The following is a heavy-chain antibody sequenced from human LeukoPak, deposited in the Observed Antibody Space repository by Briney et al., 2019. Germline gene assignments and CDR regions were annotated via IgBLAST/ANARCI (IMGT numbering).Heavy chain of an antibody. Sequence: GGSLRLSCAASGFTFSSYEMNWVRQAPGKGLEWVSYIGGSGSTIYYADSVKGRFTISRDNANNSLSLLMNSLRAEDTAVYYCARDKASPFTYYGMDVWGQGTTVTVSS. CDR1: GFTFSSYE. D-gene: IGHD6-6*01. CDR3: ARDKASPFTYYGMDV. CDR2: IGGSGSTI. J-gene: IGHJ6*02. V-gene: IGHV3-48*03.